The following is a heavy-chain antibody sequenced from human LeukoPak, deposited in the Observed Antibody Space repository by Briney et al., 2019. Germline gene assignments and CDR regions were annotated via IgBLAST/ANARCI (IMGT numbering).Heavy chain of an antibody. V-gene: IGHV4-59*01. CDR1: GGSISSYY. J-gene: IGHJ3*02. Sequence: PSEALSLTCTVSGGSISSYYWSWIRQPPGKGLEWIGYIYYSGSTNYNPSLKSRVTISVDTSKNQFSLKLSSVTAADTAVYYCARTKGSRFDIWGQGTMATVSS. CDR3: ARTKGSRFDI. CDR2: IYYSGST.